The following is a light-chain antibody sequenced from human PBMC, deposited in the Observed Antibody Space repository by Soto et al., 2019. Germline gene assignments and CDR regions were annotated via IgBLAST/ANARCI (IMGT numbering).Light chain of an antibody. CDR2: GAS. CDR3: QQYGSSPWT. V-gene: IGKV3-20*01. CDR1: QTIRSNY. Sequence: ETVLTQSPGTLSLSPGERATLSCRASQTIRSNYLAWYRQTPGQAPRLLIYGASNRATGIADRFSGSGSGTHFPLLTSRLEPEDFALYYCQQYGSSPWTFRQGTKVEIK. J-gene: IGKJ1*01.